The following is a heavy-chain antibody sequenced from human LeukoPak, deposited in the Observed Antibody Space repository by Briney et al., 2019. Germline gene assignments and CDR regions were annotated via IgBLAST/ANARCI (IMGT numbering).Heavy chain of an antibody. Sequence: ASVKVSXKASGYTFTGYYIHWVRQAPGQGLEWMGWINPNSGGTNYARKFQGRVTMTTDTSITTAYMDLTSLRPDDTAVYYCARPVRYTWIYDAFDIWGQGTMVTVSS. J-gene: IGHJ3*02. CDR1: GYTFTGYY. D-gene: IGHD1-7*01. CDR2: INPNSGGT. CDR3: ARPVRYTWIYDAFDI. V-gene: IGHV1-2*02.